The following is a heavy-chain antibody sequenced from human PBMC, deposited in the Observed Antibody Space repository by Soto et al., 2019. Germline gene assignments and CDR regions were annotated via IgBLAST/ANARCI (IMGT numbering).Heavy chain of an antibody. Sequence: QEQLVESGGGVVQPGRSLRLSCSASGFDFSSFGMHWVRQAPGKGLEWVAVIWDNGTNKYYADSVKGRFTIARDNSKNTLSLQINSLRVDDTAMYYCARDGSAASGNPFNYWGQGTLVTVSS. CDR1: GFDFSSFG. CDR2: IWDNGTNK. J-gene: IGHJ4*02. D-gene: IGHD6-13*01. CDR3: ARDGSAASGNPFNY. V-gene: IGHV3-33*08.